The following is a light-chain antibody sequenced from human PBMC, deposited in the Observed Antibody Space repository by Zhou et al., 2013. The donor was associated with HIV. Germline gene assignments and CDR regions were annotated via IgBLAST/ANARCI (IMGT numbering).Light chain of an antibody. CDR3: QQYGSSPLT. J-gene: IGKJ4*01. CDR1: QSVSSSY. V-gene: IGKV3-20*01. CDR2: GAS. Sequence: EIVLTQSPGTLSLSPGERATLSCRASQSVSSSYLAWYQQKPGQAPRLLIYGASSRATDIPDRFSGRGSETDFTLTISRLEPEDFAVYYCQQYGSSPLTFGGGTKVEIK.